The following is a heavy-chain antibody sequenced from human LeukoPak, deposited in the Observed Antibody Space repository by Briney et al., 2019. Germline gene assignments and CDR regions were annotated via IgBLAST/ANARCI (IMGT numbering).Heavy chain of an antibody. D-gene: IGHD2-8*01. CDR1: GGSISSSSYY. J-gene: IGHJ5*02. V-gene: IGHV4-39*07. CDR3: ARWGLMIPFDP. CDR2: IYYSGST. Sequence: SETLSLTCTVSGGSISSSSYYWGWIRQPPGKGLEWIGSIYYSGSTYYNPSLKSRVTISVDTSKNQFSLKLSSVTAADTAVYYCARWGLMIPFDPWGHGTLVTVSP.